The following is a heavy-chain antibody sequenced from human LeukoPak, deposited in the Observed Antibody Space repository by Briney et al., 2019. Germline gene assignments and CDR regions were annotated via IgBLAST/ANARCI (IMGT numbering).Heavy chain of an antibody. CDR2: IGGGGGSI. V-gene: IGHV3-23*01. CDR3: AKDPNGDYVGAFDS. Sequence: PGGSLRLSCAASGFTFSSYAMIWVRQAPGKGLEWVAAIGGGGGSIHYAESVKGRFTISRDNSKNTLFLQMNSLRADDTAVYYCAKDPNGDYVGAFDSWGQGTMVSVSS. CDR1: GFTFSSYA. J-gene: IGHJ3*01. D-gene: IGHD4-17*01.